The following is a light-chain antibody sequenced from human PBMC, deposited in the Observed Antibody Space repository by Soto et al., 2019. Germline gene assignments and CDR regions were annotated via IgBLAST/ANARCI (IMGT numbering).Light chain of an antibody. CDR3: QQYNSYSPT. V-gene: IGKV1-5*01. J-gene: IGKJ1*01. CDR2: DAS. CDR1: QSISSW. Sequence: DIQMTQSPSTLSASVGDRVTITCRASQSISSWLAWYQQKPGKAPKLLIYDASSLESMVPSRFSGSGSGTEFTLTISSLQPDDFATYYCQQYNSYSPTFGQGTKVEIK.